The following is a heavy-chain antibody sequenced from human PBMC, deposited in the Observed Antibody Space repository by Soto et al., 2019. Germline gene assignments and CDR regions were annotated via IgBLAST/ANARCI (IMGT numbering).Heavy chain of an antibody. Sequence: GGSLRLSCVASGFTFSSVAMSWFRQAPGKGLEWVSTISGGGENTHYADSVAGRFTISRDNSKNTLFLQMSSLRAEDTAIYYCAKDVGPIFFDYWGQGTLVTVSS. V-gene: IGHV3-23*01. CDR2: ISGGGENT. CDR3: AKDVGPIFFDY. CDR1: GFTFSSVA. J-gene: IGHJ4*02. D-gene: IGHD3-3*02.